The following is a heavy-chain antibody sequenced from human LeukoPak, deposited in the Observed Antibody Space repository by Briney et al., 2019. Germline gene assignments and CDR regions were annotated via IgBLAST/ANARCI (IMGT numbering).Heavy chain of an antibody. Sequence: PGGSLRLSCAASGFTVRTNYMSWVRQAPGKGLEWVSLIHDDGSTYYTDSVKGRFTISRDNSKNTLYLQMNSLRAEDTAVYYCARSAYTGGLFDYWGQGTLVTVSS. D-gene: IGHD2-8*02. CDR1: GFTVRTNY. J-gene: IGHJ4*02. V-gene: IGHV3-53*01. CDR2: IHDDGST. CDR3: ARSAYTGGLFDY.